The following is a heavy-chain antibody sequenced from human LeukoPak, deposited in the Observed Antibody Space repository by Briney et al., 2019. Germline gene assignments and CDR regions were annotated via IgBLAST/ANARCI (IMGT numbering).Heavy chain of an antibody. Sequence: GGSLRLSCAASGFTFSNYCMHWVRQVPGKGLVWVSRINDDGSATFYADSVKGRFTISRDNAKNTLFLQINSLRAEDTAVYYCAREILAPGKTHDYWGQGTLVTVSS. V-gene: IGHV3-74*01. CDR2: INDDGSAT. CDR3: AREILAPGKTHDY. CDR1: GFTFSNYC. J-gene: IGHJ4*02.